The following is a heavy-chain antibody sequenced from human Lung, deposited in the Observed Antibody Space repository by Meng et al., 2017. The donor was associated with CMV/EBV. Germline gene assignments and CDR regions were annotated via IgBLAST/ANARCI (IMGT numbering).Heavy chain of an antibody. Sequence: GGSLRPSXAASGITVSGFWMHWVRQVPGKGLVWVSRINSDGTNTNYAESVEGRFTRSRDNAKNTLYLQMNSLRADDSALNYCARASTYDFWGGYSFSDFYGMDVWGQGTMVTVSS. CDR1: GITVSGFW. CDR2: INSDGTNT. V-gene: IGHV3-74*01. CDR3: ARASTYDFWGGYSFSDFYGMDV. D-gene: IGHD3-3*01. J-gene: IGHJ6*02.